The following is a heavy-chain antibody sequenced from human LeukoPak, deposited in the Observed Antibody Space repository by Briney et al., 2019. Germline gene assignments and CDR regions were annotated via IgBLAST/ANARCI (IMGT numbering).Heavy chain of an antibody. CDR3: ATDGEGYNNWFDP. CDR1: GYTFTDYY. D-gene: IGHD1-1*01. CDR2: VDPEDGET. J-gene: IGHJ5*02. V-gene: IGHV1-69-2*01. Sequence: ASVKVSCKASGYTFTDYYMHWVQQAPGKGLEWMGLVDPEDGETIYAEKFQGRVTITADTSTDTAYMELSSLRSEDTAVYYCATDGEGYNNWFDPWGQGTLVTVSS.